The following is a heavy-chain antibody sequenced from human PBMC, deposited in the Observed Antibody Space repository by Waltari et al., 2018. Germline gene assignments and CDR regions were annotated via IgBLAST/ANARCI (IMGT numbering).Heavy chain of an antibody. CDR2: IYYSGST. J-gene: IGHJ3*02. D-gene: IGHD6-13*01. Sequence: QVRLQESGPGLVKPSETLSLTCTVSGGSISSYYWSWIRQPPGKGLEWIGYIYYSGSTNYNPSLKSRVTISVDTSKNQFSLKLSSVTAADTAVYYCACAIAAAGTSAFDIWGQGTMVTVSS. CDR3: ACAIAAAGTSAFDI. V-gene: IGHV4-59*01. CDR1: GGSISSYY.